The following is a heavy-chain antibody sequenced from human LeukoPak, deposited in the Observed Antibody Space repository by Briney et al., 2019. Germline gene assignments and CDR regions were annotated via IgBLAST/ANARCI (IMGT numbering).Heavy chain of an antibody. CDR1: GFTFSSYG. D-gene: IGHD5-18*01. J-gene: IGHJ4*02. CDR2: ISYDGSNK. CDR3: AKDLYRYSYGYFGDY. V-gene: IGHV3-30*18. Sequence: PGESLRLSCAASGFTFSSYGMHWVRQAPGKGLEWVAVISYDGSNKYYADSVKGRFTISRDNSKNTLYLQMNSLRAEDTAVYYCAKDLYRYSYGYFGDYWGQGTLVTVSS.